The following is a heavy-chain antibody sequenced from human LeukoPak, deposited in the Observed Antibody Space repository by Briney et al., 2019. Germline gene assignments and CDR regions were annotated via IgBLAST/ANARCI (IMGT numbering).Heavy chain of an antibody. CDR1: GGSISSSSYY. CDR3: ARHAEHYDY. CDR2: IYYSGST. D-gene: IGHD1-26*01. Sequence: SESLSLTCTVSGGSISSSSYYWGWIRQPPGKGREWIGSIYYSGSTYYNPSPKSRVTISIYTSKNQFSLKLSSVTAADTAVYYCARHAEHYDYWGQGTLVTVSS. V-gene: IGHV4-39*01. J-gene: IGHJ4*02.